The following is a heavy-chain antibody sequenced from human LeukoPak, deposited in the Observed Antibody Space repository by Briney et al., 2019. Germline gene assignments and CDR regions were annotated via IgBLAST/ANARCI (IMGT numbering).Heavy chain of an antibody. Sequence: GGSLRLSCAASGFTSSDYGIHWVRQAPGKGLEWVAVIWFDEIEKHYADSVKGRFTTSRDNSKNMLYLQMDSLRAEDTAVYYCARAGAAVRTYFDYWGQGTLVTVSS. J-gene: IGHJ4*02. CDR3: ARAGAAVRTYFDY. CDR2: IWFDEIEK. D-gene: IGHD4-11*01. V-gene: IGHV3-33*01. CDR1: GFTSSDYG.